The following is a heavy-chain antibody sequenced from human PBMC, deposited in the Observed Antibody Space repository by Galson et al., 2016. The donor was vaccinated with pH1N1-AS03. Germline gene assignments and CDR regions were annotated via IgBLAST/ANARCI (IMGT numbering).Heavy chain of an antibody. CDR2: ISSSGNYK. D-gene: IGHD3-22*01. CDR1: GFTFSSYS. CDR3: ARSRSPDYYDSSTYRPDAFDI. Sequence: SLRLSCAASGFTFSSYSMNWVRQAPGKGLEWVSSISSSGNYKYYADSVKGRFTVSGDNAMNSLYLQMNSLRAEDTALYYCARSRSPDYYDSSTYRPDAFDIWGQGTMVTVSS. V-gene: IGHV3-21*01. J-gene: IGHJ3*02.